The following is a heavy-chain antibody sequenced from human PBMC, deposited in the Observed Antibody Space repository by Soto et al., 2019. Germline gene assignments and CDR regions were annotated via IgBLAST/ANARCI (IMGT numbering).Heavy chain of an antibody. D-gene: IGHD3-9*01. V-gene: IGHV3-23*01. Sequence: GGSLRLSCAVSGFTTSRLAMSWVRQAPGKGLEWVSAIGSTGGRTYYAESVKGRFTISRDTSKNTFYLQMHSLRAEDTAVYFCANDQTPGYAADWAVGYYFHFWGQGTLVTVSS. CDR3: ANDQTPGYAADWAVGYYFHF. J-gene: IGHJ4*02. CDR1: GFTTSRLA. CDR2: IGSTGGRT.